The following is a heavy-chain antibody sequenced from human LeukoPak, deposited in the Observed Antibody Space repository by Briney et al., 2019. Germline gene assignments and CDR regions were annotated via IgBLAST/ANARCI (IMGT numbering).Heavy chain of an antibody. Sequence: PSETLSLTCTVSGGSISRSDSYWGWVRQPPEKELLWMGSIHYDGTTNCNPSLKSRITISQDTSKNQFSLRLSSVTAADTAIYYCVRDVGHFDIDYWGRGTLVTVSS. D-gene: IGHD3-9*01. V-gene: IGHV4-39*07. CDR1: GGSISRSDSY. CDR3: VRDVGHFDIDY. J-gene: IGHJ4*02. CDR2: IHYDGTT.